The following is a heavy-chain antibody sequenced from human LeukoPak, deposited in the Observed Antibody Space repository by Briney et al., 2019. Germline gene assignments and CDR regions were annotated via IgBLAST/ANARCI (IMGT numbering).Heavy chain of an antibody. Sequence: GTSVKVSCKASGFTFTSFAMQWVRQARGQGFEWMGGIIPIFGTANYAQKFQGRVTITTDESTSTAYMELSSLRSEDTAVYYCARGDTYYYDPPDYWGQGTLVTVSS. CDR2: IIPIFGTA. CDR3: ARGDTYYYDPPDY. J-gene: IGHJ4*02. V-gene: IGHV1-69*05. CDR1: GFTFTSFA. D-gene: IGHD3-22*01.